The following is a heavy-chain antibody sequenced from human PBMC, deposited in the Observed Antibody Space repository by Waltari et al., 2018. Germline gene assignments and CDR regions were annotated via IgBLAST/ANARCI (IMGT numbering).Heavy chain of an antibody. Sequence: EVQLVESGGGLVQPGGSLRLSCAASGFTVSNKYMTWVRQAPGKGLEYVSVIYRDGRTCDAESVKGRFTISRDNSKNTLYLQMNSLRAEDTAVYFCAGRDNGFDFFDYWGQGTLVTVSS. CDR2: IYRDGRT. V-gene: IGHV3-66*02. D-gene: IGHD5-12*01. CDR1: GFTVSNKY. CDR3: AGRDNGFDFFDY. J-gene: IGHJ4*02.